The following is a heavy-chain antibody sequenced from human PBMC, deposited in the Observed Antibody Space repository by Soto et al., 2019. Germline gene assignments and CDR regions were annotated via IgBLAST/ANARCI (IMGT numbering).Heavy chain of an antibody. V-gene: IGHV1-69*01. D-gene: IGHD2-15*01. CDR1: GGTFSSYA. CDR3: ARGPRGGLELYHYFDY. CDR2: NIPVFGST. J-gene: IGHJ4*02. Sequence: QEQLVQSGAEVRKPGSSVRVSCKAAGGTFSSYAFTWVRQAPGQGVEWMGGNIPVFGSTSYAQKFQGRVTIRADESTNTAYMELSSLRSEDTAVYYCARGPRGGLELYHYFDYWGQGTLVTVSS.